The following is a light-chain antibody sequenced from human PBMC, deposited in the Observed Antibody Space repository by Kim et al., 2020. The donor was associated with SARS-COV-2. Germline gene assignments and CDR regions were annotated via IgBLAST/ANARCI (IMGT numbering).Light chain of an antibody. Sequence: EIVLTQSPGTLSLSPGESATLSCRAIQSVTTYLAWYQQKPGQAPRLLIYGASSRATGIPDRFSGSGSGTDFTLTISRLEPADFAVYFCQQYGTSPITFGQGTRLEIK. CDR1: QSVTTY. J-gene: IGKJ5*01. CDR3: QQYGTSPIT. V-gene: IGKV3-20*01. CDR2: GAS.